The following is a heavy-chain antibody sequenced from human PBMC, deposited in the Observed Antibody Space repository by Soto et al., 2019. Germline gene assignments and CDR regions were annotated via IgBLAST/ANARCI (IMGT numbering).Heavy chain of an antibody. Sequence: VASVKVSCKASGYIFTDYYLHWVRQAPGQGLEWMGWINVNSGDTNYAQKFQGRVTMTRDTSIRTAYMELIRLRSDDTAVYYCTRDLVIIATRTTDFWVQVTLVTV. CDR2: INVNSGDT. J-gene: IGHJ4*02. CDR3: TRDLVIIATRTTDF. V-gene: IGHV1-2*02. D-gene: IGHD6-6*01. CDR1: GYIFTDYY.